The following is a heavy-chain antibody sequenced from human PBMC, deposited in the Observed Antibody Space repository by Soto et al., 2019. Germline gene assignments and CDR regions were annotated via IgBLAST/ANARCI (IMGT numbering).Heavy chain of an antibody. J-gene: IGHJ5*02. Sequence: SETLSLTCAVSGGSISSSNWWSWVRQPPGKGLEWIGEIYHSGSTNYNPSLKSRVTISVDKSKNQFSLKLSSVTAADTAVYYCARERFSTGVWGSYRGRWFDPWGQGTLVTVSS. V-gene: IGHV4-4*02. D-gene: IGHD3-16*02. CDR3: ARERFSTGVWGSYRGRWFDP. CDR2: IYHSGST. CDR1: GGSISSSNW.